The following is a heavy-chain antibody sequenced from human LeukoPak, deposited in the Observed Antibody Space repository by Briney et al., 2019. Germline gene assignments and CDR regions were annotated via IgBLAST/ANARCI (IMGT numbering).Heavy chain of an antibody. Sequence: SETLSLTCTVSGGSISGSSYYWGWIRQPPGKGLEWIGSIYYSGSTYYNPSLKSRVTISVDTSKNQFSLKLSSVTAADTAVYYCRILSLGWDYWGQGTLVTVSS. V-gene: IGHV4-39*01. CDR3: RILSLGWDY. CDR1: GGSISGSSYY. CDR2: IYYSGST. D-gene: IGHD2/OR15-2a*01. J-gene: IGHJ4*02.